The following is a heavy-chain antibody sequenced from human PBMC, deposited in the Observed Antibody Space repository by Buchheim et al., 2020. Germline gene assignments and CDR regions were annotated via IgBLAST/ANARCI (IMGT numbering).Heavy chain of an antibody. CDR2: VHPHNGHT. CDR3: VASGDNFDH. CDR1: GYTFSNYH. D-gene: IGHD2-21*02. V-gene: IGHV1-8*01. J-gene: IGHJ4*02. Sequence: QVQLVQSGAEVKKPGASVKVSCKASGYTFSNYHINWVRQATGQGPEWMGWVHPHNGHTGYAQKFQGRVTMTRNTSISTAYMELSSLRSEDTAVYYCVASGDNFDHWGQGTL.